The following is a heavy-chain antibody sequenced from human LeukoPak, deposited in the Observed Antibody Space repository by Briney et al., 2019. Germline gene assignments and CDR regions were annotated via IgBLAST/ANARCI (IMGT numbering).Heavy chain of an antibody. CDR3: ARGVYMVRGVITSLFDY. D-gene: IGHD3-10*01. CDR2: INPYNGNT. V-gene: IGHV1-18*01. J-gene: IGHJ4*02. CDR1: GYMFTSYG. Sequence: GASVKVSCKASGYMFTSYGISWVRQAPGQGLEWMGWINPYNGNTKYAQKFQGRVTMTTDTSTTTAYMELTSLTSDDTAVYYCARGVYMVRGVITSLFDYWGQGTLVTVSS.